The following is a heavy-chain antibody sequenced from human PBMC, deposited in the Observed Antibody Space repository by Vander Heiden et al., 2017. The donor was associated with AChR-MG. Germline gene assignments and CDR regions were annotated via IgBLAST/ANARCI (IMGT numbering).Heavy chain of an antibody. V-gene: IGHV4-59*08. J-gene: IGHJ4*02. CDR2: IYYSGST. Sequence: QVQLQESGPGLVKPSASLSLTCTVSGGAISSYSGSWIRQPPGKGLEWIGYIYYSGSTNYNPSLKSRVTISVDTSKNQFSLKLSSVTAADTAVYYCARRLGYYDSSGYPTYYFDYWGQGTLVTVSS. CDR3: ARRLGYYDSSGYPTYYFDY. D-gene: IGHD3-22*01. CDR1: GGAISSYS.